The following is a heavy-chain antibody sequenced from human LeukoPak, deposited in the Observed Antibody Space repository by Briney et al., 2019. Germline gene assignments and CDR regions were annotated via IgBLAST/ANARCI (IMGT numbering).Heavy chain of an antibody. D-gene: IGHD3-16*02. CDR2: INTNTGNP. CDR1: GYTFTHYA. CDR3: ARALLPYYDYVWGSYLPDY. V-gene: IGHV7-4-1*02. Sequence: ASVKVSCKASGYTFTHYAMNWVRQAPGQGLEWVGWINTNTGNPTYAQAFTGRFVFSLNTSVSTAYLQISSLKAEDTAVYYCARALLPYYDYVWGSYLPDYWGQGTLVTVSS. J-gene: IGHJ4*02.